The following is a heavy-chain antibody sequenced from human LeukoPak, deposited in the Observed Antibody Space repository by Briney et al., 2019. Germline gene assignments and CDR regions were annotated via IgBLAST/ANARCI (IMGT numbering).Heavy chain of an antibody. Sequence: GGSLRLSCAASGFTFNNYAMSWVRQAPGKGLERVSAISGSGGSTYYADPLKGRFTISRDNSKNTLYLQMNSLRAEDTALYYCAKDGIGGIYYDSSGYFDNWGQGTLVTVSS. CDR3: AKDGIGGIYYDSSGYFDN. V-gene: IGHV3-23*01. J-gene: IGHJ4*02. CDR1: GFTFNNYA. D-gene: IGHD3-22*01. CDR2: ISGSGGST.